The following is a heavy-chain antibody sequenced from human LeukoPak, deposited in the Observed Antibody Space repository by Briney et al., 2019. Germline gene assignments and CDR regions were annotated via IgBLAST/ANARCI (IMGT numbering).Heavy chain of an antibody. CDR3: ARHENYGDYVYYFDY. V-gene: IGHV5-51*01. CDR1: GYSFTSYC. J-gene: IGHJ4*02. CDR2: IYPVDSDT. Sequence: GESLKISCTGSGYSFTSYCIGWVRQMPGKGLEWMGIIYPVDSDTRYSPSFQGQVTISADKSISTAYLQWSSLKASDTAMYYCARHENYGDYVYYFDYWGQGTLVTVSS. D-gene: IGHD4-17*01.